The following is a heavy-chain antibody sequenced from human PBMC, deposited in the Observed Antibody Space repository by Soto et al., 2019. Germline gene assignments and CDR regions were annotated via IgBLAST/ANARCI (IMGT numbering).Heavy chain of an antibody. CDR2: IYYTGAS. V-gene: IGHV4-31*03. Sequence: SETLSLTCTVSGDSISSGGYFWTWVRQLPGKGLEWIAYIYYTGASNYNPSLKSRVSMSVDPSKNQFSLTLISVTAADSAVYFCARERRLDFRGGMDVWGQGTTVTVSS. D-gene: IGHD5-12*01. J-gene: IGHJ6*02. CDR3: ARERRLDFRGGMDV. CDR1: GDSISSGGYF.